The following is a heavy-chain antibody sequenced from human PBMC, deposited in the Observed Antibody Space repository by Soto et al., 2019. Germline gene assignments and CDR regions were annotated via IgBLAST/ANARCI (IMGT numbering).Heavy chain of an antibody. V-gene: IGHV3-11*04. D-gene: IGHD3-22*01. Sequence: PGGSLRLSFAASGFTFSDYYMSWIRQAPGEGLEWVSYVSGSGSTIYYEGSVKGRFTISGDNAKHSMHMQMNSLRDEDTAVYYCAGGNGKVVTRYYGMGVWGQGTTVTVSS. J-gene: IGHJ6*02. CDR2: VSGSGSTI. CDR1: GFTFSDYY. CDR3: AGGNGKVVTRYYGMGV.